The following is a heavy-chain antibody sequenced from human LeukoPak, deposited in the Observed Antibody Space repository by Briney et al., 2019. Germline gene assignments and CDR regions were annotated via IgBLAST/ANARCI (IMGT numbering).Heavy chain of an antibody. CDR3: ARDLLSTAGYFDY. CDR1: GGSISSYY. V-gene: IGHV4-59*01. D-gene: IGHD6-19*01. CDR2: IYYSGST. J-gene: IGHJ4*02. Sequence: PSETLSLTCTVSGGSISSYYWSWIGQPPAKGREWIGYIYYSGSTNYNPSLKSRVTISVDTSKNQFSLNLSSVTAADTAVYYCARDLLSTAGYFDYWGQGTLVTVSS.